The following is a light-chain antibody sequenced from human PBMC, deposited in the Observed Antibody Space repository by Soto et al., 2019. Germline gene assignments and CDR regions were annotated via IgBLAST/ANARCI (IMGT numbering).Light chain of an antibody. J-gene: IGKJ3*01. CDR1: QDIRNF. CDR2: AAS. CDR3: QKYRSVPV. Sequence: DIQMTQSPTSLSASVGDRVTITCRASQDIRNFVAWYQQKPGKAPKLLIYAASTLQPGVPSRFSGSGSGTDSTLTINSLQPEDDATYSCQKYRSVPVFGPGTKVEIK. V-gene: IGKV1-27*01.